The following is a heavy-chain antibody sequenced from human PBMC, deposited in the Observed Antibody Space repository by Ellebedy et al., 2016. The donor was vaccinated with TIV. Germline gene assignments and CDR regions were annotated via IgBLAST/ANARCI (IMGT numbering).Heavy chain of an antibody. CDR2: IYYTGST. Sequence: MPSETLSLTCSVSGGSISSGGYFWSWIRQHPGKGLEWIGYIYYTGSTYYNPSLKSRVTISVDTSKNQFSLKLSSVTAADTAVYYCARGRRDGLRGRAARFDYWGQGTLVTVSS. CDR1: GGSISSGGYF. CDR3: ARGRRDGLRGRAARFDY. V-gene: IGHV4-31*02. D-gene: IGHD5-24*01. J-gene: IGHJ4*02.